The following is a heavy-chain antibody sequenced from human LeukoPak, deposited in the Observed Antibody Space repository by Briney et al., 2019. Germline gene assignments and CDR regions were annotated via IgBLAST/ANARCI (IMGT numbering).Heavy chain of an antibody. D-gene: IGHD5-18*01. CDR3: ATAGGYSYGSRFDR. Sequence: PGGSLRLSCVGYGFTFRASPVHWARQTPERGLEWVALISYGGSPRYYADFVKGRFTISRDDSRNTVYLQMNSLRGDDTALYFCATAGGYSYGSRFDRWGQGTLVTVSS. CDR1: GFTFRASP. CDR2: ISYGGSPR. J-gene: IGHJ4*02. V-gene: IGHV3-30*04.